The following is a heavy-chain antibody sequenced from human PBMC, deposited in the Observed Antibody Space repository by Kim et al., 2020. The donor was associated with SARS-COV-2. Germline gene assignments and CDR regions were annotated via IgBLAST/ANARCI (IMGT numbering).Heavy chain of an antibody. CDR2: INTNTGNP. V-gene: IGHV7-4-1*02. D-gene: IGHD3-22*01. CDR1: GYTFTSYA. Sequence: ASVKVSCKASGYTFTSYAMNWVRQAPGQGLEWMGWINTNTGNPTYAQGFTGRFVFSLDTSVSTAYLQISSLKAEDTAVYYCARGEYYYDSSGYYHFDYWGQGTLVTVSS. CDR3: ARGEYYYDSSGYYHFDY. J-gene: IGHJ4*02.